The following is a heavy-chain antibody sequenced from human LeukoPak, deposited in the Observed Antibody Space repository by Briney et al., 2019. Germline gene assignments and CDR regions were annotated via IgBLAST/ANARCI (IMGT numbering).Heavy chain of an antibody. CDR1: GVTFVSLG. V-gene: IGHV1-18*01. J-gene: IGHJ6*02. Sequence: AASVKVSCKASGVTFVSLGLTWVRQAPGQGPEWMGWISAFNGNTNYTRELQGRVTLTTDTSTSTVYMELRSLKSDDTAVYYCAPGGSSGGPHSYAVAVGGQGTTVTVSS. CDR2: ISAFNGNT. CDR3: APGGSSGGPHSYAVAV. D-gene: IGHD3-16*01.